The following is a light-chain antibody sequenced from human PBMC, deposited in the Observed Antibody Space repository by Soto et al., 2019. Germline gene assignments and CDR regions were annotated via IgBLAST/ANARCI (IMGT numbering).Light chain of an antibody. Sequence: QSVLTQPPSASGSPGQSVTISCTGTSNDIGAYNYVSWYQQHPGKAPKLLIYEVFRRPSGVPDRFSGSRSGNTASLTVSDLQSEDEAEYYCSSYVGRETGVFGTGSKV. CDR2: EVF. CDR1: SNDIGAYNY. J-gene: IGLJ1*01. V-gene: IGLV2-8*01. CDR3: SSYVGRETGV.